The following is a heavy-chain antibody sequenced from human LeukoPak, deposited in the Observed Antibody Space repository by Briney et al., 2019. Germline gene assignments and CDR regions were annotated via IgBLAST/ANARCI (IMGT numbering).Heavy chain of an antibody. V-gene: IGHV4-59*01. D-gene: IGHD2-21*01. CDR2: IYYSGST. CDR1: GGSISSYY. J-gene: IGHJ3*02. CDR3: ASLRDYSSAFDI. Sequence: SETLSLTCTVSGGSISSYYWSWLRQPPGKGLEWMGYIYYSGSTSYNPPLTSRVTISVDTSKNQFSLTLISVTAADTAVYYCASLRDYSSAFDIWGQGTMVTVSS.